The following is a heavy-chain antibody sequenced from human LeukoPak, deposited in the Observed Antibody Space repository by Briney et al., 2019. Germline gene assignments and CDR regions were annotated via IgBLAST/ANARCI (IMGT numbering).Heavy chain of an antibody. CDR2: IGGSGSTT. CDR3: AKDIGIFGVVTQGSYFDY. CDR1: GFSFNYYS. Sequence: GGSLRLSCAASGFSFNYYSMNWVRQAPGKGLEWVSFIGGSGSTTYYADSVKGRFTISRDNAKNSLYLQMNSLRTDDTALYYCAKDIGIFGVVTQGSYFDYWGQGTLVTVSS. D-gene: IGHD3-3*01. J-gene: IGHJ4*02. V-gene: IGHV3-43*02.